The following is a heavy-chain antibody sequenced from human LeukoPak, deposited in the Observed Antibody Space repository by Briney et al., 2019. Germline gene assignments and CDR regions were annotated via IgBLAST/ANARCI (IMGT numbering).Heavy chain of an antibody. V-gene: IGHV4-59*01. CDR2: IYYSGST. D-gene: IGHD5-24*01. Sequence: SETLSLTCTVSGGSISSYYWSWIRQPPGKGLEWIGYIYYSGSTNYNPSLKSRVTISVDTSKNQFSLKLSSVTAAGTAVYYCARDRGFKKMAGYYYYGMDVWGQGTTVTVSS. J-gene: IGHJ6*02. CDR1: GGSISSYY. CDR3: ARDRGFKKMAGYYYYGMDV.